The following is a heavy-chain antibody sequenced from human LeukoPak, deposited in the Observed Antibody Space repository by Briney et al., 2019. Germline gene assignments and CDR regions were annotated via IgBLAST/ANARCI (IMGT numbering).Heavy chain of an antibody. CDR3: TTDGVGIEGATYDY. CDR1: GFTFSSYA. Sequence: GGSLRLSCAASGFTFSSYAMSWVRQAPGKGLEWVSAIRGSGGSTYYADSVKGRFTISRDNSKTMLYLQMNSLKTEDTAVYYCTTDGVGIEGATYDYWGQGPLVTVSS. CDR2: IRGSGGST. J-gene: IGHJ4*02. V-gene: IGHV3-23*01. D-gene: IGHD1-26*01.